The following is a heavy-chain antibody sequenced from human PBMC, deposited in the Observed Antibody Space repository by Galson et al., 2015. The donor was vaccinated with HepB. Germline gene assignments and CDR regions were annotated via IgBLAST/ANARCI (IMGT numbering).Heavy chain of an antibody. CDR2: ISSNGGTT. CDR1: GFTFTNYW. D-gene: IGHD6-13*01. J-gene: IGHJ4*02. V-gene: IGHV3-64*01. CDR3: ARVLGAAGTDY. Sequence: SLRLSCAASGFTFTNYWMHWVRQAPGKGLEYVSGISSNGGTTFYANSVKGRFTISRDNSKNTLYLQMGSLRAEDMAVYYCARVLGAAGTDYWGQGTLVTVSS.